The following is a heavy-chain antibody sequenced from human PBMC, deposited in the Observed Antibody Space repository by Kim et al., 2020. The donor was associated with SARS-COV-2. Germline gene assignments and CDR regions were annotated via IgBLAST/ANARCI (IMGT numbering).Heavy chain of an antibody. CDR2: T. D-gene: IGHD1-1*01. J-gene: IGHJ4*02. Sequence: TYYADSVKGRFTITRNNSKNTVYRQMNSLGGGDTAVYYCARDWNAEKYFDYWGEGTLVTVSS. V-gene: IGHV3-66*01. CDR3: ARDWNAEKYFDY.